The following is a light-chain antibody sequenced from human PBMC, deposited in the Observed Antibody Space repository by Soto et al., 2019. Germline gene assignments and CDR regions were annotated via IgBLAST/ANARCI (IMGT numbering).Light chain of an antibody. CDR2: GAS. J-gene: IGKJ1*01. Sequence: EIVMTQSPATLSVSPGERATLSCRASQSVSRNLAWYQQRPGQAPRLLIYGASTRATGIPARFSGSGSGTEFTLTISSLQSEDFAVYYCQHYNNWPPAWTFGQGTKV. CDR1: QSVSRN. CDR3: QHYNNWPPAWT. V-gene: IGKV3-15*01.